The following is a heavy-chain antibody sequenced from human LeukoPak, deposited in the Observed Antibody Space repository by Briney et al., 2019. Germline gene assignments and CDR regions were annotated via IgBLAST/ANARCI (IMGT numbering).Heavy chain of an antibody. CDR1: GYTFTSYY. J-gene: IGHJ4*02. CDR2: INPTGGST. V-gene: IGHV1-46*01. D-gene: IGHD1-26*01. Sequence: ASVKVSCKASGYTFTSYYLHWVRQAPGQGLEWMGTINPTGGSTSYAQKFQDRVTMTRDTSTSTVYLELSSLRSEDTAMYYCARRGSYYNVADYWGQGTLVTVSP. CDR3: ARRGSYYNVADY.